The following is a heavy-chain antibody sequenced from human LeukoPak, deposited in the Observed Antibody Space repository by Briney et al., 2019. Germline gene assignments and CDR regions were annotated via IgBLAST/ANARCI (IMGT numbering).Heavy chain of an antibody. D-gene: IGHD6-13*01. CDR2: IKEDGSEK. J-gene: IGHJ4*02. CDR1: GFTFSNYS. V-gene: IGHV3-7*01. CDR3: ASGRQLGY. Sequence: GGSLRLSCAASGFTFSNYSMNWVRQAPGKGLEWVANIKEDGSEKYYVDSVKGRFTISRDNARNSLYLQMNSLRAEDTAVYYCASGRQLGYWGQGTLVTVSS.